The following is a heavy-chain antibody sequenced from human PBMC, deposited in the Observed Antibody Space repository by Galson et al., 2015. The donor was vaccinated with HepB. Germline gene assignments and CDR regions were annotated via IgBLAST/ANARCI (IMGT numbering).Heavy chain of an antibody. D-gene: IGHD3-22*01. Sequence: SLRLSCAASGFTFSDYSMSWIRQAPGKGLEWVSYISSSGSTIYYADSVKGRFTISRDNAKNSLYLQMNSLRAEDTAVYYCAKNYYDSSGYYGPSYYYYMAVWGKGTTVTVSS. CDR3: AKNYYDSSGYYGPSYYYYMAV. V-gene: IGHV3-11*01. CDR1: GFTFSDYS. CDR2: ISSSGSTI. J-gene: IGHJ6*03.